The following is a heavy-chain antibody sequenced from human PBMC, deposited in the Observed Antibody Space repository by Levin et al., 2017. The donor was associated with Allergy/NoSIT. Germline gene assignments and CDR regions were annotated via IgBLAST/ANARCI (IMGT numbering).Heavy chain of an antibody. D-gene: IGHD3-10*01. V-gene: IGHV4-61*02. CDR1: GGSISSGSYY. CDR2: IYSSGSA. J-gene: IGHJ4*02. Sequence: PSETLSLTCKVSGGSISSGSYYWSWIRQPAAKGLEWIGRIYSSGSANYNPSLKSRVPISVDTSKNQFSLKLSSVTAADTAVYYCARTEVGSEHWGQGTLVTVSS. CDR3: ARTEVGSEH.